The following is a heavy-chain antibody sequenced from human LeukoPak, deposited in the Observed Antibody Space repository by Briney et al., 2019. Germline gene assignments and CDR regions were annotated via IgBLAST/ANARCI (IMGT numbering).Heavy chain of an antibody. V-gene: IGHV3-30-3*02. J-gene: IGHJ4*02. CDR2: K. CDR3: AKASRGTMIVPPDY. D-gene: IGHD3-22*01. Sequence: KFYSDSVKDRFTISRDGSKNTIYLQMNSLTIEDTGVYYCAKASRGTMIVPPDYWGQGTLVTVSS.